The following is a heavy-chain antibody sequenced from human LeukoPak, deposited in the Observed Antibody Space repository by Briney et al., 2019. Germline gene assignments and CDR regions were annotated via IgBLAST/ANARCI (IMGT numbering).Heavy chain of an antibody. CDR3: ARVIDRREYYFDY. Sequence: PSETLSLICTVSGASISSYFWSWIRQPPGKGLEWIGYIYYSGSTNYLPSLKSRVTISVDTSKNQFSLKLSSVTAADTAVYYCARVIDRREYYFDYWGQGTLVTVSS. CDR2: IYYSGST. V-gene: IGHV4-59*01. CDR1: GASISSYF. D-gene: IGHD2/OR15-2a*01. J-gene: IGHJ4*02.